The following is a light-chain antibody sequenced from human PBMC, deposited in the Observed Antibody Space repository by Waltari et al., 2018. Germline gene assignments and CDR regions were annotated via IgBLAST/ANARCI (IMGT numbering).Light chain of an antibody. CDR1: QNIRTR. CDR3: QQSSHIPYT. J-gene: IGKJ2*01. V-gene: IGKV1-39*01. CDR2: EVS. Sequence: DVQMTQSPSSLSASIADRVTITCRASQNIRTRLIWYQQKPGRAPKVLIYEVSNLQSGVPSRFSGTGSGTDFTLTISSPQPEDSATYYCQQSSHIPYTFGQGTKLDIK.